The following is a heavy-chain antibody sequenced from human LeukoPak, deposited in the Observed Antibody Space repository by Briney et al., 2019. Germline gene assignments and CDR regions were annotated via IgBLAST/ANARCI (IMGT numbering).Heavy chain of an antibody. J-gene: IGHJ4*02. Sequence: GGSLRLSCTTSGFTFGDYPMTWVRQAPGQGLEWVGFIRTKAYGETTEYAASVKGRFTISRDDSKSVAYLQMNSLKTEDTAIYYCTRVGSGLYYWGRGTLVTVSS. V-gene: IGHV3-49*04. CDR2: IRTKAYGETT. D-gene: IGHD6-19*01. CDR1: GFTFGDYP. CDR3: TRVGSGLYY.